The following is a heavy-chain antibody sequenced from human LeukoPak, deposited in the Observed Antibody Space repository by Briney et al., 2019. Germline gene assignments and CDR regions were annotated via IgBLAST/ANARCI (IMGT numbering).Heavy chain of an antibody. V-gene: IGHV3-74*01. CDR1: GLTFSSNR. D-gene: IGHD6-19*01. CDR2: INSDGSTT. J-gene: IGHJ4*02. Sequence: PGGSLRLFCAASGLTFSSNRMHWVRHAPGKGLVWVSRINSDGSTTNYADSVKGRLTISRDNAKNTLYLQMNSLRAEDTAVYYCAMDTNSGWYNPNFDYWGQGTLVTVSS. CDR3: AMDTNSGWYNPNFDY.